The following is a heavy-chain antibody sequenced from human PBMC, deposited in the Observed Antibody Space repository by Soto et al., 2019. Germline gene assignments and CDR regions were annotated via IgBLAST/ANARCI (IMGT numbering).Heavy chain of an antibody. CDR1: GFTFSSYA. CDR2: ISGSGGST. J-gene: IGHJ1*01. D-gene: IGHD6-13*01. Sequence: GGSLRLSCAASGFTFSSYAMSWVRQAPWKGLEWVSAISGSGGSTYYADSVKGRFTISRDNSKNTLYLQMNSLRAEDTAVYYCAKAFYQQLATEYFQHWGQGTLVTVSS. CDR3: AKAFYQQLATEYFQH. V-gene: IGHV3-23*01.